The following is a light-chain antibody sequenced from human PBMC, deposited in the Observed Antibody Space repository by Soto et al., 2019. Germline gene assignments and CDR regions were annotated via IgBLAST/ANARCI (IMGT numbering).Light chain of an antibody. CDR1: QSVSSN. CDR2: GAS. Sequence: EIVMTQSPATLSVSPGERATLSCRASQSVSSNLAWYQQKPGQAPRLLIYGASTRATGIPARFSGSGSGTEFTLTISSLQSEDFAVYYCQQYNKWPPVTFGQGTRWIS. V-gene: IGKV3-15*01. J-gene: IGKJ1*01. CDR3: QQYNKWPPVT.